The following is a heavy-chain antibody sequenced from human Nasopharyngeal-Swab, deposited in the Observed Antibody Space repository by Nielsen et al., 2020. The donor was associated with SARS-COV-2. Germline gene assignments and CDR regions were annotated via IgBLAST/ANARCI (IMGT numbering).Heavy chain of an antibody. Sequence: SETLSLTCTVSGGSISSGGYYWSWIRQHPGKGLEWIGYIYYSGSTYYNPSLKSRVTISVDTSKNQFSLKLSSVTAADTAVYYCARAAGSGCSYFNYWGQGTLVTVSS. D-gene: IGHD6-19*01. J-gene: IGHJ4*02. CDR3: ARAAGSGCSYFNY. V-gene: IGHV4-31*03. CDR2: IYYSGST. CDR1: GGSISSGGYY.